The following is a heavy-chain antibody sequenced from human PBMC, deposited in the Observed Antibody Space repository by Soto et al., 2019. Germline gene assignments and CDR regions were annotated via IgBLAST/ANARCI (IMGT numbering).Heavy chain of an antibody. D-gene: IGHD4-17*01. V-gene: IGHV3-23*01. J-gene: IGHJ4*02. CDR2: ISGSGGST. CDR1: GFTFSSYA. CDR3: ARTDYGGNGYYFDY. Sequence: GGSLRLSCAASGFTFSSYAMSWVRQAPGKGLEWVSAISGSGGSTYYADSVKGRFTISRDNSKNTLYLQMNSLRAEDTAVYYCARTDYGGNGYYFDYWGQGTLVTAPQ.